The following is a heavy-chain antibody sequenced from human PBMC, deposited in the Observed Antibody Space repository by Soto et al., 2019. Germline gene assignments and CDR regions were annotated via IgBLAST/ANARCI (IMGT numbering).Heavy chain of an antibody. CDR3: ARSHPRFLEWLLYRKESPYNWFDP. Sequence: SSETLSLTCAVYGGSFSGYYWSWIRQPPGKGLEWIGEINHSGSTNYNPSLKSRVTISVDTSKNQFSLKLSSVTAADTAVYYCARSHPRFLEWLLYRKESPYNWFDPWGQGTLVTVSS. V-gene: IGHV4-34*01. J-gene: IGHJ5*02. D-gene: IGHD3-3*01. CDR1: GGSFSGYY. CDR2: INHSGST.